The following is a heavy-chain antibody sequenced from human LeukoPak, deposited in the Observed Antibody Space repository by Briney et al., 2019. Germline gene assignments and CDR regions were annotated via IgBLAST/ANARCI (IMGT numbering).Heavy chain of an antibody. Sequence: GGSLRLSCAASGFTFSSYDMHWVRQATGKGLEWVSAIGTAGDTYYPGSVKGRFTISRENAKNSLYLQMNSLRAGDNAVYYCARDHKIFDSGRPSGDYYYYYGMDVWGQGTTVTVSS. J-gene: IGHJ6*02. CDR1: GFTFSSYD. CDR3: ARDHKIFDSGRPSGDYYYYYGMDV. D-gene: IGHD1-26*01. CDR2: IGTAGDT. V-gene: IGHV3-13*01.